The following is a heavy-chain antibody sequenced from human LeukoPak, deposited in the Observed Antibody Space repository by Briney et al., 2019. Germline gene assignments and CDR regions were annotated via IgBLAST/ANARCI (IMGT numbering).Heavy chain of an antibody. CDR3: ALVWGYDPPFYYYYGMDV. CDR1: GYTFTSYG. CDR2: ISAYNGNT. D-gene: IGHD5-12*01. J-gene: IGHJ6*02. V-gene: IGHV1-18*01. Sequence: ASVKVSCKASGYTFTSYGISWVRQAPGQVLEWMGWISAYNGNTNYAQKLQGRVTMTTDTSTSTAYMELRSLRSDDTAVYYCALVWGYDPPFYYYYGMDVWGQGTTVTVSS.